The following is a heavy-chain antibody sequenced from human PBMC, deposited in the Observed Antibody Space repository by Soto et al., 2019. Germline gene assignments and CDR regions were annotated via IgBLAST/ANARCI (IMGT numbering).Heavy chain of an antibody. CDR3: ARGLTYYYGSGTNTYYFDY. CDR1: GGSISSSSYY. Sequence: QLQLQESGPGLVKPSETLSLTCTVSGGSISSSSYYWGWIRQPPGKGLEWIGSIYYSGSTYYNPSLKSRVTISVETSKNQFSLKLSSVTAADTAVYYCARGLTYYYGSGTNTYYFDYWGQGTLVTVSS. V-gene: IGHV4-39*01. J-gene: IGHJ4*02. CDR2: IYYSGST. D-gene: IGHD3-10*01.